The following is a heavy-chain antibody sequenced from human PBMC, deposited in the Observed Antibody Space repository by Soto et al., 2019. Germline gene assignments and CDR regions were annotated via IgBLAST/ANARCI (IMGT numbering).Heavy chain of an antibody. CDR3: EKDDVSGDGLWLVSA. CDR1: GFSFNKYA. Sequence: DVQLLESGGGLVQPGGSLKLSCVASGFSFNKYAMIWVRQAPGKGQEWVSGITGSGGSIQYTASVKGRFTISRDNSKNTVYLQMDYLRAEDTAMYYCEKDDVSGDGLWLVSAWGQGTPVTVS. CDR2: ITGSGGSI. D-gene: IGHD2-21*02. V-gene: IGHV3-23*01. J-gene: IGHJ5*02.